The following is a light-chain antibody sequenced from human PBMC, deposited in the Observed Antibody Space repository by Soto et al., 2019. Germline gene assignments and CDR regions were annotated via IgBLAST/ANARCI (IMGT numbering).Light chain of an antibody. V-gene: IGKV1-8*01. J-gene: IGKJ4*01. CDR1: QGISSY. CDR2: AAS. CDR3: QQYYNYHPG. Sequence: IRMTQSPSSFSASTGDRVTITCRASQGISSYLDWYQQKPGKAPKLLIYAASTLQSGVPSRFSGSGSGTDFTLSISRLQSEDYATNYCQQYYNYHPGFGRGTKVEIK.